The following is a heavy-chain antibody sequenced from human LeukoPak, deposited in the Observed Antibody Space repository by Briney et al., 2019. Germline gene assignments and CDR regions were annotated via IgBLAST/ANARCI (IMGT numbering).Heavy chain of an antibody. Sequence: GASVKVSCEASGGTFSSYAISWVRQAPGQGLEWMGGIIPIFGTANYAQKFQGRVTITADESTSTAYMELSSLRSEDTAVYYCASPGVPPHYYYYYGMDVWGQGTTVTVSS. CDR2: IIPIFGTA. CDR1: GGTFSSYA. V-gene: IGHV1-69*01. J-gene: IGHJ6*02. CDR3: ASPGVPPHYYYYYGMDV. D-gene: IGHD3-10*01.